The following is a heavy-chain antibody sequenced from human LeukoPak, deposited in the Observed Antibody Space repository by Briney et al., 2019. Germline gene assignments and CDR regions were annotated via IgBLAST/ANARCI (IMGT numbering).Heavy chain of an antibody. D-gene: IGHD5-24*01. Sequence: GGSLRLSCAASGFTFSDSAMTWVRQAPGKGLDWVSLISFSGANSYYADSVKGRFTISRDNSKDTLFLHMNSLRAEDTAIYYCARDIQLSTWGLGTMVTVSS. CDR3: ARDIQLST. J-gene: IGHJ3*01. CDR1: GFTFSDSA. CDR2: ISFSGANS. V-gene: IGHV3-23*01.